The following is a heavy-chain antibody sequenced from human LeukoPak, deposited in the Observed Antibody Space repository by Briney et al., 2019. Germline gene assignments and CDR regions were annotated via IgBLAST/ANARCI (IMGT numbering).Heavy chain of an antibody. CDR1: GFSFDNLG. V-gene: IGHV3-20*04. J-gene: IGHJ6*03. D-gene: IGHD6-6*01. CDR3: ARAVCPTIKFCDSSYFMDV. CDR2: INWNGAST. Sequence: GGSLRLSCAASGFSFDNLGMTWVRQVPGKGLEWVAGINWNGASTGYADSVRGRFTISRDNAKNSLYLQMNSLRAEDTALYYCARAVCPTIKFCDSSYFMDVWGKGTTVNVS.